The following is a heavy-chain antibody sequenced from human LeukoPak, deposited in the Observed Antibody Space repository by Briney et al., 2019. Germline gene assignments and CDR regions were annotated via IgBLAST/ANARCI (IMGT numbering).Heavy chain of an antibody. J-gene: IGHJ3*02. CDR2: IWYDGSNK. V-gene: IGHV3-33*01. D-gene: IGHD1-26*01. Sequence: GRSLRLSCAASGFTLSSYGMHWVRQAPGKGLEWVAVIWYDGSNKYYADSVKGRFTISRDNSKNTLYLQMNSLRAEDTAVYYCARDMGKSGAFDIWGQGTMVTVSS. CDR3: ARDMGKSGAFDI. CDR1: GFTLSSYG.